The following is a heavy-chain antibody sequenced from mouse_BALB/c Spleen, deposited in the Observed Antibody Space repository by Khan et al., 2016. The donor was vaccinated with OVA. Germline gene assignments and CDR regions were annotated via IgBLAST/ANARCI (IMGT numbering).Heavy chain of an antibody. CDR3: ARRGLRWDFDY. V-gene: IGHV1-7*01. J-gene: IGHJ2*01. CDR1: GYTFINYW. CDR2: INPSTAYT. D-gene: IGHD1-1*01. Sequence: VQLQQSGAELAKPGASVKMSCKASGYTFINYWILWVKQRPGQGLEWIGYINPSTAYTEYNQNFKDKATLTADKSSRTAYMPLSSLNSEASAFYYGARRGLRWDFDYWGQGTTLTVSS.